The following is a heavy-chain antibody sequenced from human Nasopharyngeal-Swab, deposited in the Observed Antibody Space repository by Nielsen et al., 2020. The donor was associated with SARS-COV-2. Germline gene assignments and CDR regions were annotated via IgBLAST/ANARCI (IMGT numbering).Heavy chain of an antibody. CDR2: IYHTGVT. CDR1: DSISSSGW. Sequence: SQTLSLTCDVLDSISSSGWWGWVRQPPGRGLEWIGQIYHTGVTNYNPSLKSRLSISADRSKNQFSLKLTSVTAADTAVYYCATLPVSPYYFENWGQGLLVTVSS. J-gene: IGHJ4*02. V-gene: IGHV4-4*02. CDR3: ATLPVSPYYFEN.